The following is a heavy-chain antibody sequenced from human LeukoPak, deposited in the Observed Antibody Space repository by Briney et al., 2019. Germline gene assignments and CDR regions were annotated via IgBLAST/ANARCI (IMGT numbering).Heavy chain of an antibody. CDR2: IFSGGTT. V-gene: IGHV3-66*01. CDR1: GFTISNYY. CDR3: AREDYADSSGYYSSGEY. D-gene: IGHD3-22*01. Sequence: RGSLRLSCEASGFTISNYYMSWVRQAPGKGLEWVSVIFSGGTTYYADAVKGRFTISKDNSKNTLYLQMNSLRAEDTAVYYCAREDYADSSGYYSSGEYWGQGTLVTVSS. J-gene: IGHJ4*02.